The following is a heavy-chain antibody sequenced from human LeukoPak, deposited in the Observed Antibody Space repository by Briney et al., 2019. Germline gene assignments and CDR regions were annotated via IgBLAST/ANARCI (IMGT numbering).Heavy chain of an antibody. CDR2: INHSGST. V-gene: IGHV4-34*09. D-gene: IGHD5-24*01. CDR3: AKSREEIRGLDAFDI. CDR1: GRSFSGYC. Sequence: SETLSSTCAVYGRSFSGYCWSWIRQPPGKGLEWIGEINHSGSTNYNPSLKSRVTISVDTSKNQFSLKLSSLTAADTAVYYCAKSREEIRGLDAFDIWGQGTMVTVSS. J-gene: IGHJ3*02.